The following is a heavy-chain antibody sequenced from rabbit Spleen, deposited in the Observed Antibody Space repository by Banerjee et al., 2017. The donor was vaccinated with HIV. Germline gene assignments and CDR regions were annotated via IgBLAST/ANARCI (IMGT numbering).Heavy chain of an antibody. V-gene: IGHV1S45*01. CDR2: INAATAKP. J-gene: IGHJ4*01. Sequence: QEQLVESGGGLVQPEGSLTLTCKASGFSFSDRDVMCWVRQAPGKGLEWIACINAATAKPVYATWAKGRFTISRTSSTTVTLQMTSLTAADTATYFCGTVENSYDYFDLWGPGTLVTVS. D-gene: IGHD6-1*01. CDR1: GFSFSDRDV. CDR3: GTVENSYDYFDL.